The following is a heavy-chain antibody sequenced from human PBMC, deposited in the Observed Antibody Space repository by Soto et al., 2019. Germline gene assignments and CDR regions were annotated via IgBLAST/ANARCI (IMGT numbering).Heavy chain of an antibody. Sequence: VSLSVSCAASGFSYTSCAISCDRQALGKRLEWVSAISGSGGSTYYADSVKGRFTISRDNSKNTLYLQMNSLRAEDTSLYYCAKGQTHPLLLCFGYVWGQGTLVTVSS. D-gene: IGHD3-10*01. CDR2: ISGSGGST. J-gene: IGHJ4*02. V-gene: IGHV3-23*01. CDR3: AKGQTHPLLLCFGYV. CDR1: GFSYTSCA.